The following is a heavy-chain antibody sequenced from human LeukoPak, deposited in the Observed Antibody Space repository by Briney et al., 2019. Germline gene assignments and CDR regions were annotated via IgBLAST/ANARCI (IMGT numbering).Heavy chain of an antibody. J-gene: IGHJ4*02. D-gene: IGHD3-16*01. CDR1: GFTFSDYV. CDR2: ITGSGGST. Sequence: PGGSLRLSCAASGFTFSDYVMSWVRQAPGKGLEWVSTITGSGGSTYYANSVKGRFTISRDNAKNSLYLQMNSLRAEDTAVYYCARGGWGFDYWGQGTLVTVSS. V-gene: IGHV3-23*01. CDR3: ARGGWGFDY.